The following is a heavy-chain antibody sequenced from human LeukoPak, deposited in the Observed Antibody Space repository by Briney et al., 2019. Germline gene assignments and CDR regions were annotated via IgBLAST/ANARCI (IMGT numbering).Heavy chain of an antibody. CDR2: IYSGGST. Sequence: GGSLRLSCAASGFSVGSNYMTWVRQAPGKGLEWVSLIYSGGSTYYADSVKGRFTISRDNSKNTLYLQMNSLRAEDTAVYYCAKDGMITFGGVIVIRGWFDPWGQGTLVTVSS. J-gene: IGHJ5*02. CDR1: GFSVGSNY. V-gene: IGHV3-66*01. D-gene: IGHD3-16*02. CDR3: AKDGMITFGGVIVIRGWFDP.